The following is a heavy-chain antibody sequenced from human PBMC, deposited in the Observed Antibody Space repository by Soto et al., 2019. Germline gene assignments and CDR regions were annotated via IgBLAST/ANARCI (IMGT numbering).Heavy chain of an antibody. V-gene: IGHV3-73*01. D-gene: IGHD3-22*01. CDR1: GFTFSGSA. CDR2: IRSKANSYAT. CDR3: SSHYDSSGYLFGY. J-gene: IGHJ4*02. Sequence: GGSLRLSCAASGFTFSGSAMHWVRQASGKGLEWVGRIRSKANSYATAYAVSVEGRFTISRDDSKNTAYLQMNSLKTKDPAVIYFSSHYDSSGYLFGYWGQGTLVTVSS.